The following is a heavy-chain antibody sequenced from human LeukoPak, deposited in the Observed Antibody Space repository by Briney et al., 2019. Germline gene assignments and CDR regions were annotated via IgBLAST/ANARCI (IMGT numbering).Heavy chain of an antibody. Sequence: GGSLSLSCAASGFTFSSYAMRWVRQAPGRGLECLSSIRGMGGSTNYADSVTGRFTISRDNSKNTLYLQMNSLRAEDTAVYYCAKVGDSSSWYWYFDYWGQGTLVTVSS. CDR2: IRGMGGST. V-gene: IGHV3-23*01. CDR1: GFTFSSYA. CDR3: AKVGDSSSWYWYFDY. D-gene: IGHD6-13*01. J-gene: IGHJ4*02.